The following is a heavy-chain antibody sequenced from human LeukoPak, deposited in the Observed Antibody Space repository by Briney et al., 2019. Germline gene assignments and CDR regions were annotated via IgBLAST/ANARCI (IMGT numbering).Heavy chain of an antibody. D-gene: IGHD5-24*01. V-gene: IGHV3-23*01. CDR1: GFIFSHHG. CDR3: VKDDGWVQYAN. CDR2: IRADAVTT. J-gene: IGHJ4*02. Sequence: GGSLRLSCATSGFIFSHHGMNWVRQTPGKGLEWVSGIRADAVTTYYADSVKGRFIISRDNSKNTVYLQMNSLSAEDAAVYYCVKDDGWVQYANWGQGTLVTVSS.